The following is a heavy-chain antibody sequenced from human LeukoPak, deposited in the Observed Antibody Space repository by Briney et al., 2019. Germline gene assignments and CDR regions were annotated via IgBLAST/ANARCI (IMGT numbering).Heavy chain of an antibody. V-gene: IGHV3-48*03. CDR3: ARERFGSYGSSDYYYFDS. D-gene: IGHD3-22*01. Sequence: PGGSLRLSCAGSGFTFDSFDVNWVRQAPGKGLEWLAHITSSGTTITYADSVRGRFTISRDNAKNSLYLQMNSLRAEDTAVYYCARERFGSYGSSDYYYFDSGAREPWSPSPQ. CDR1: GFTFDSFD. J-gene: IGHJ4*02. CDR2: ITSSGTTI.